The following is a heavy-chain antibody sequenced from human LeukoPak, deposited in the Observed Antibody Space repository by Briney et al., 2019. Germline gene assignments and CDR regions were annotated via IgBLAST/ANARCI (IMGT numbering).Heavy chain of an antibody. CDR1: GFTFSSYA. V-gene: IGHV3-23*01. J-gene: IGHJ4*02. Sequence: PGGSLRLSCAASGFTFSSYAMSWVRQAPGKGLEWVSANSGSGGSTYYADSVKGRFTISRDNSKNTLYLQMNSLRAEDTAVYYCAKDPRYSGSYRPLDYWGQGTLVTVSS. D-gene: IGHD1-26*01. CDR3: AKDPRYSGSYRPLDY. CDR2: NSGSGGST.